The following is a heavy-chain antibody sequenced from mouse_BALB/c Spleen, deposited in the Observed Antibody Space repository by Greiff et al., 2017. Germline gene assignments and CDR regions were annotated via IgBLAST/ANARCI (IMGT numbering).Heavy chain of an antibody. V-gene: IGHV1S29*02. CDR1: GYTFTDYN. Sequence: EVQLQQSGPELVKPGASVKISCNASGYTFTDYNMHWVKQSHGKSLEWIGYIYPYNGGTGYNQKFKSKATLTVDNSSSTAYMELRSLTSGDSAVYYCARCGCYRVYAMDYWGQGTSVTVSS. J-gene: IGHJ4*01. D-gene: IGHD1-1*02. CDR3: ARCGCYRVYAMDY. CDR2: IYPYNGGT.